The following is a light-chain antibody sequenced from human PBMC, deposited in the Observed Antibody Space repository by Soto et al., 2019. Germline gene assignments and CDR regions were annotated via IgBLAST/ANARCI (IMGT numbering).Light chain of an antibody. V-gene: IGLV2-23*02. CDR2: EVT. CDR1: SGDIGSYNR. Sequence: QSVLTQPASVSGSPGQSITISCTGTSGDIGSYNRVSWYQQHPGKAPKLIIYEVTDRPSGVSNRFSGSKSGNTASLTISGLQAEDEAEYYCCSYAGSSTSYVVFGGGTQLTVL. CDR3: CSYAGSSTSYVV. J-gene: IGLJ2*01.